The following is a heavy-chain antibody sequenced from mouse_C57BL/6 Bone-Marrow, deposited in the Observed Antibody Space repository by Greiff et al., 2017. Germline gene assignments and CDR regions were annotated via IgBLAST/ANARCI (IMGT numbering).Heavy chain of an antibody. V-gene: IGHV5-12*01. CDR2: ISNGGGST. CDR3: ARHEVDAMDY. J-gene: IGHJ4*01. Sequence: EVKLVESGGGLVPPGGSLKLSCAASGFTFSDYYMYWVRQTPEKRLEWVAYISNGGGSTYYPDAVQGRFTISRDNAKNTLYLQMSRLKSEDTAMYYCARHEVDAMDYWGQGTSVTVSS. D-gene: IGHD1-1*01. CDR1: GFTFSDYY.